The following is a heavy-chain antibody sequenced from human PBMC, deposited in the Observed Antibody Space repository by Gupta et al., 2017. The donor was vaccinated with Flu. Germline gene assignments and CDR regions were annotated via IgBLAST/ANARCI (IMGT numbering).Heavy chain of an antibody. CDR3: ARSCAKANGASYDY. Sequence: NVVRQAPGKGLGRVLSRSSSSSSIYYAYAVRGRFTGSRDNAKNTFFLHMDKLSDGVAVNYYCARSCAKANGASYDYWGQGTQVTVSS. V-gene: IGHV3-21*04. CDR2: RSSSSSSI. J-gene: IGHJ4*02. D-gene: IGHD2-8*01.